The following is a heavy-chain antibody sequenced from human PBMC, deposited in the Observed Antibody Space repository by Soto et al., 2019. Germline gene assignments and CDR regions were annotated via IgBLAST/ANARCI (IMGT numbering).Heavy chain of an antibody. J-gene: IGHJ4*02. CDR3: ASDCSGGSCRDY. CDR2: IYYSGST. V-gene: IGHV4-39*01. CDR1: GGSISSSSYY. Sequence: SETLSLTCTVSGGSISSSSYYWGWIRQPPGKGLEWIGSIYYSGSTYYNPSLKSRVTISVDTSKNQFSLKLSSVTAADTAVYYCASDCSGGSCRDYWGQGTLVTVSS. D-gene: IGHD2-15*01.